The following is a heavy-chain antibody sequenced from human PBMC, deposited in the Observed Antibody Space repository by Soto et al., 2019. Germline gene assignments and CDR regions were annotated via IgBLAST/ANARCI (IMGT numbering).Heavy chain of an antibody. D-gene: IGHD1-26*01. J-gene: IGHJ6*02. V-gene: IGHV3-11*06. CDR1: GFTFSDYY. Sequence: PGGSLRLSCAASGFTFSDYYMSWIRQAPGKGLEWISYISSSSSYTNYADSVKGRFTISRDNAKNSLYLQMNSLRAEDTAVYYCAREFVNRDSGSPWGMDVWGQGTTVTVSS. CDR2: ISSSSSYT. CDR3: AREFVNRDSGSPWGMDV.